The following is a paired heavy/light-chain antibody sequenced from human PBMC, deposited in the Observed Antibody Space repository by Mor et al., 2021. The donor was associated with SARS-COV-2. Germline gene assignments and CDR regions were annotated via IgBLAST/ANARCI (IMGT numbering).Light chain of an antibody. CDR2: EVN. V-gene: IGLV2-23*02. CDR3: CSYATSDSVI. J-gene: IGLJ2*01. CDR1: SSDVGSYNL. Sequence: QSALTQPASVSESPGQSITISCTGTSSDVGSYNLVSWYQQHPGNAPKLMIYEVNKRPSGISDRFSGSKSGNTASLTISGLQTEDEAHYYCCSYATSDSVIFGGGTKLTVL.
Heavy chain of an antibody. Sequence: QVHLLQSGAEVKKPGASVKISCKTSGYTFTSYAIHWVRQAPGQSLEWMGWINAGNGNTKYSQNFQGRVAITRDTSANTVYMQLSRLSYEDTAVYYCARVEVAGSVFDPWGQGTLVTVPS. V-gene: IGHV1-3*01. CDR1: GYTFTSYA. CDR2: INAGNGNT. CDR3: ARVEVAGSVFDP. D-gene: IGHD6-19*01. J-gene: IGHJ5*02.